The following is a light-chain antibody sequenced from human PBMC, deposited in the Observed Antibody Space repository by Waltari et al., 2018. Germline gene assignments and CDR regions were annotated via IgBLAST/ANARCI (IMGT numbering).Light chain of an antibody. V-gene: IGLV2-11*01. CDR2: DVT. Sequence: QSALTQPRSVSGSPGQSVTISCTGTRSDVGGYNFVSWYQQHPGTAPILIISDVTKRPGGVPDRCSGSKSGNTAALTISGVQVEVEADYYCSSYAGNDVAVGGGTNLTVL. CDR3: SSYAGNDVA. J-gene: IGLJ2*01. CDR1: RSDVGGYNF.